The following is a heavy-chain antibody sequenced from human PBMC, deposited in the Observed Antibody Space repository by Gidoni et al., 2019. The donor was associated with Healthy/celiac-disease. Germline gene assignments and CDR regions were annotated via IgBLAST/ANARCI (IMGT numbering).Heavy chain of an antibody. J-gene: IGHJ3*02. V-gene: IGHV1-69*01. CDR3: ARERITMVRVVIVADAFDI. CDR2: IIPSFGTA. D-gene: IGHD3-10*01. Sequence: QVQLVQAGAEVKKPGSSVKVSCKASGAPVSSYAISWVRQAPGQGLELMGGIIPSFGTANYAQKLQGRVTINADESTSTAYMELSSLRSEDTAVYYCARERITMVRVVIVADAFDIWGQGTMVTVSS. CDR1: GAPVSSYA.